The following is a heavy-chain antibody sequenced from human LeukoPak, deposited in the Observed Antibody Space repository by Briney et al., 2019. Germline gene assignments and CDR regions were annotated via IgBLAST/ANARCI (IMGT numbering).Heavy chain of an antibody. J-gene: IGHJ5*02. V-gene: IGHV1-18*01. Sequence: ASVKVSCKASGYTFTSYGISWVRQAPGQGLEWMGWISAYNGNTNYAQKLQGRVTMTTDTSTSTAYMELRSLRSDDTAVYYCARVTLLGSALGVLWFGELNWFDPWGQGTLVTVSS. CDR1: GYTFTSYG. D-gene: IGHD3-10*01. CDR3: ARVTLLGSALGVLWFGELNWFDP. CDR2: ISAYNGNT.